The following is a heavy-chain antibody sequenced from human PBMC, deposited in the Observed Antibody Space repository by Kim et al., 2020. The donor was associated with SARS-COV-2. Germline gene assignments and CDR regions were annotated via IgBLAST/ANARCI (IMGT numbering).Heavy chain of an antibody. CDR2: DGSRP. CDR3: AKSDWIDP. D-gene: IGHD3-3*01. Sequence: DGSRPTYAESVKGRFTVSGDNAKNTLYLQMNSLRAEDTAVYYCAKSDWIDPRGQGTLVTVSS. V-gene: IGHV3-74*01. J-gene: IGHJ5*02.